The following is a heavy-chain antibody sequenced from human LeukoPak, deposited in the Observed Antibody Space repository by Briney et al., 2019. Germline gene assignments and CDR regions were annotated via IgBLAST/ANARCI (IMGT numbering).Heavy chain of an antibody. CDR3: ARGSMAAAGNFGY. CDR2: INPNSGDT. Sequence: ASVKVSCKASGYTFTGYYMHWVRQAPGQGLEWMGRINPNSGDTNSAQKFQGRVTMTRDTSISTAYMELSRLRSDDTAVYYCARGSMAAAGNFGYWGQGTLVTVSS. J-gene: IGHJ4*02. V-gene: IGHV1-2*06. CDR1: GYTFTGYY. D-gene: IGHD6-13*01.